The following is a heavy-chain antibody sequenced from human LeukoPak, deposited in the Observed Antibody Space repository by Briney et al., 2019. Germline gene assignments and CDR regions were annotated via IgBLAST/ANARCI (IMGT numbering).Heavy chain of an antibody. CDR2: IYYSGTT. Sequence: PSETLSLTCTVSGGSISSYYWSWIRQPPGKGLEWIGYIYYSGTTNYNPSLKSRVTISVDTSKNQFSLKLSSVTAADTAVYYCARGGFGLGYYFDYWGQGTLVTVSS. J-gene: IGHJ4*02. CDR3: ARGGFGLGYYFDY. D-gene: IGHD3-16*01. V-gene: IGHV4-59*01. CDR1: GGSISSYY.